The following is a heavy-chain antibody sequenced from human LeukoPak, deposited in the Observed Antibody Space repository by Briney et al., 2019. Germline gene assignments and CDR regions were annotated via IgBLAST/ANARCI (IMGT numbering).Heavy chain of an antibody. V-gene: IGHV4-59*11. CDR3: ASRPADTSWYGVFDY. J-gene: IGHJ4*02. CDR2: VFNGGRT. D-gene: IGHD3-10*01. Sequence: SETLSLTCPVAGASIDSHYWSWIRQSPGNRLGWIGYVFNGGRTNYNPSLNSRVTMSLDTSRAQFSLRLSSVTAADTAIYYCASRPADTSWYGVFDYWSQGTLVTVSS. CDR1: GASIDSHY.